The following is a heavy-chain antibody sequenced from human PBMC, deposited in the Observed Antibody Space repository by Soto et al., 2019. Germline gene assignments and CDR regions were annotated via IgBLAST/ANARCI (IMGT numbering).Heavy chain of an antibody. J-gene: IGHJ4*02. CDR1: GGSISSGGYY. D-gene: IGHD2-8*01. Sequence: SETLSLTCTVSGGSISSGGYYWSWIRQHPGKGLEWIGYIYYSGSTYYNPSLKSRVTISVDTSKNQFSLKLSSVTAADTAVYYCARAVRDIVLMVYALDYWGQGTLVTVSS. CDR3: ARAVRDIVLMVYALDY. V-gene: IGHV4-31*03. CDR2: IYYSGST.